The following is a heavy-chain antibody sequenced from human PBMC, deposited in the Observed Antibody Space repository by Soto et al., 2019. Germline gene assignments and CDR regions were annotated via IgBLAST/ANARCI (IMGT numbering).Heavy chain of an antibody. CDR1: GGSINSYY. CDR2: VHHSWGS. CDR3: ARQGFGPLHGLVDV. J-gene: IGHJ6*02. V-gene: IGHV4-59*08. Sequence: QVQLQESGPGLVKPSETLSLSCTVSGGSINSYYWSWIRQSPGKRMEWIGYVHHSWGSSYNPSLQSRVAISLDTSTRQFSRKVPSVTATATAVYYCARQGFGPLHGLVDVWGQGTTVTVSS. D-gene: IGHD3-10*01.